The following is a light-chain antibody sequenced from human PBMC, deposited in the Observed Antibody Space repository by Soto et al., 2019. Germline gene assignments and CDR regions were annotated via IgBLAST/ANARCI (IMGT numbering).Light chain of an antibody. J-gene: IGLJ1*01. Sequence: QSALTQPASVSGSPGQSITISCTGTSSGVGSYNLVSWYQQHPGKAPKLMIYEGSKRPSGVSNRVSGSKSGNTASLTISGLQAEDEADYYCCSYAGSSTLYVFGTGTKVTVL. V-gene: IGLV2-23*01. CDR3: CSYAGSSTLYV. CDR2: EGS. CDR1: SSGVGSYNL.